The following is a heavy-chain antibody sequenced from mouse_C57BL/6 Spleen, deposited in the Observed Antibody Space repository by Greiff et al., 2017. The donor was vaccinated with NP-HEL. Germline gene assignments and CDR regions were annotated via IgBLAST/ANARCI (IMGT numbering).Heavy chain of an antibody. D-gene: IGHD2-3*01. V-gene: IGHV1-42*01. CDR1: GYSFTGYY. CDR2: INPSTGGT. J-gene: IGHJ3*01. Sequence: VQLQQSGPELVKPGASVKISCKASGYSFTGYYMNWVKQSPEKSLEWIGEINPSTGGTTYNQKFKAQATLTVDKYSSTAYMQLKSLTSEDSAVYYCARGFYDGPLHWFAYWGQGTLVTVSA. CDR3: ARGFYDGPLHWFAY.